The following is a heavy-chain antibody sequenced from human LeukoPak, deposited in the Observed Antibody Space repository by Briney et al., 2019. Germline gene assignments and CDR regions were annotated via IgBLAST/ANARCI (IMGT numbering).Heavy chain of an antibody. Sequence: PGGSLRLSCAASGFTFGRYNMNWVRQAPGKGLEWVSSISSSSSYIYYADSVKGRFTISRDNAKNSLYLQMNSLRAEDTAVYYCARGLDNYGSGSSDWGQGTLVTVSS. CDR2: ISSSSSYI. D-gene: IGHD3-10*01. V-gene: IGHV3-21*01. J-gene: IGHJ4*02. CDR3: ARGLDNYGSGSSD. CDR1: GFTFGRYN.